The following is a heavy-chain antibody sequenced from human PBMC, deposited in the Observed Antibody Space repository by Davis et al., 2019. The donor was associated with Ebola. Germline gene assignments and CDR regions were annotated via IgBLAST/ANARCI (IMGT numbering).Heavy chain of an antibody. J-gene: IGHJ3*01. Sequence: GGSLRLSCAASGFSFSYYPMNWVRQAPGKGLEWVAVISYDGSNRHSADYADSVKGRFTISRDNSKNTLYLQMNSLTTDDTAVYYCARDRSWNDALDLWGQGTMVTVSS. V-gene: IGHV3-30*04. CDR1: GFSFSYYP. CDR3: ARDRSWNDALDL. CDR2: ISYDGSNRHSA. D-gene: IGHD1-1*01.